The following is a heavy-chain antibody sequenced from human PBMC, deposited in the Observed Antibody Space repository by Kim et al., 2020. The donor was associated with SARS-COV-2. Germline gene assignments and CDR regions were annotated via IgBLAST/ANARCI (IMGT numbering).Heavy chain of an antibody. V-gene: IGHV4-34*01. D-gene: IGHD3-9*01. J-gene: IGHJ5*02. Sequence: NPSHKGRVTISVDTSKTQFSLKLSSVTAADTAVYYCARGLRIRNHNWFDPWGQGTLVTVSS. CDR3: ARGLRIRNHNWFDP.